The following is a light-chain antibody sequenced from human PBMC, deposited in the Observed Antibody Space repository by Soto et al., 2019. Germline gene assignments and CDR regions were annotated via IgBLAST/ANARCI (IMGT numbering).Light chain of an antibody. CDR1: SSDVGGYNY. Sequence: QSVLTQPASVSGSPGQSITISCTGTSSDVGGYNYVSWYQQHPGKAPKLMIYDVSNRPSGVSNRFSGSESGNTASLTISGLQAEDEADYYCSSYTSSSTQVFGTGTKVTV. CDR3: SSYTSSSTQV. CDR2: DVS. V-gene: IGLV2-14*01. J-gene: IGLJ1*01.